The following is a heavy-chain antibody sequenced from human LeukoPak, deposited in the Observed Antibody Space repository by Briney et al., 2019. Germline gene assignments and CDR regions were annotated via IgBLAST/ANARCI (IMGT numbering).Heavy chain of an antibody. Sequence: GRSLRLSSAASAFTFNNFWMSWDRLAPGGGLEWVAHISKTGSEKYYGDSVKGRFTISRDNDKNSLYLQMTSLRAEDTAVYYCARSEGDFWSAYYSYCWGQGTLVTVSS. V-gene: IGHV3-7*01. CDR3: ARSEGDFWSAYYSYC. CDR1: AFTFNNFW. D-gene: IGHD3-3*01. CDR2: ISKTGSEK. J-gene: IGHJ4*02.